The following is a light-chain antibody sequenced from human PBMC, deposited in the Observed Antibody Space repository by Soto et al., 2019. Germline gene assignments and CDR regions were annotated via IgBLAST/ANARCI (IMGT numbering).Light chain of an antibody. CDR3: QQRSNWPWS. CDR2: DAS. J-gene: IGKJ1*01. Sequence: EIVLTQSPGTLSLSPGTRATLSCRASRSVSTSLGWYQQKPGQPPRLLIYDASNRATGIPARFSGSGSGTDFTLTISSLEPEDFAVYYCQQRSNWPWSFGQGTKVDI. V-gene: IGKV3-11*01. CDR1: RSVSTS.